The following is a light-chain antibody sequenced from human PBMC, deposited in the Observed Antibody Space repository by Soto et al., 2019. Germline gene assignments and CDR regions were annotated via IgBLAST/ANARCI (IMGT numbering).Light chain of an antibody. CDR1: QNVDNNF. Sequence: ENVLTQSPGTLSLSPGERATLSCRASQNVDNNFLAWYQHKPGQPPRLLIFGASIRAAGIPDRFSGSGSGTEFTLSISRLEPEDFVVYHCQQYGSLPYTFGQGTKLDI. CDR3: QQYGSLPYT. J-gene: IGKJ2*01. CDR2: GAS. V-gene: IGKV3-20*01.